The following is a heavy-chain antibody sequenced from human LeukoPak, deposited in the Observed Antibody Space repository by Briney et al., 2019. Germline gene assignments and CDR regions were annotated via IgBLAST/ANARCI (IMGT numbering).Heavy chain of an antibody. Sequence: SGTLSLTCGVSGGSITSTNWWSWVRPPPGQGLEWIGEVSLSGLTNYNPSLSSRVIMALDTSKNHLSLHLTSVTAADTAVYYCSRENGAFSPFGYWGQGYLVTVLS. CDR2: VSLSGLT. D-gene: IGHD2-8*01. V-gene: IGHV4-4*02. J-gene: IGHJ4*02. CDR1: GGSITSTNW. CDR3: SRENGAFSPFGY.